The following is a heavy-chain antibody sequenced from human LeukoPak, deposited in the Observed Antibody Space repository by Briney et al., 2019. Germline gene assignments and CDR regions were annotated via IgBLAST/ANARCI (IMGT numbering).Heavy chain of an antibody. CDR1: GGSISSSSYY. D-gene: IGHD1-14*01. Sequence: SETLSLTCTVSGGSISSSSYYWGWIRQPPGKGLEWIGSIYYSGTTYYNPSLKRRVTISVDTSKNQFSLKLSSVTAADTAVYYCARPGRNPNGNFDYWGQGTLVTVSS. J-gene: IGHJ4*02. CDR2: IYYSGTT. V-gene: IGHV4-39*01. CDR3: ARPGRNPNGNFDY.